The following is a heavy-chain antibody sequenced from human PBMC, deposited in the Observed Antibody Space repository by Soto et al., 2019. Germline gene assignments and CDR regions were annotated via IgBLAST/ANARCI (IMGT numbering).Heavy chain of an antibody. CDR1: GFTFSSYS. J-gene: IGHJ4*02. D-gene: IGHD7-27*01. Sequence: EVQLVESGGGLVKPGGSLRLSCAASGFTFSSYSMNWVRQAPGKGLEWVSSISSSSSYIYYADSVKGRFTISRDNAKNSLYLQMNSLRAEDTAVYYCARAPVTGDRGVFDYWGQGTLVTVSS. CDR2: ISSSSSYI. CDR3: ARAPVTGDRGVFDY. V-gene: IGHV3-21*01.